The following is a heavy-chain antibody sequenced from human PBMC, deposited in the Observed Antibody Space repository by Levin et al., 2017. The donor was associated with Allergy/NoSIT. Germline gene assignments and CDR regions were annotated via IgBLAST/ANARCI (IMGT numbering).Heavy chain of an antibody. CDR2: MNSDGSTI. Sequence: QTGGSLRLSCAASGFTFSSHWMHWVRQAPGKGLVWVSRMNSDGSTISYADSVKGRFSISRDNAKNTLYLQMNSLRVEDTAVYYCVREGAVHFDYWGQGTLVTVSS. J-gene: IGHJ4*02. D-gene: IGHD1-26*01. CDR1: GFTFSSHW. CDR3: VREGAVHFDY. V-gene: IGHV3-74*01.